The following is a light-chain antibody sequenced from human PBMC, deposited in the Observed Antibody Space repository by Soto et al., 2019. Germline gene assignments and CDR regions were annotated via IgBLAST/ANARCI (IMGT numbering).Light chain of an antibody. CDR3: QSYDSSLSGWV. J-gene: IGLJ3*02. CDR2: AND. Sequence: QSVLTQPPSVSGAPGQRVIISCSGSSSNIGAPFDVHWYQQVPGSAPKIVIYANDNRPSGVPGRFSGSKSGTSASLAITGLQAEDEADYFCQSYDSSLSGWVFGGGTKLTVL. CDR1: SSNIGAPFD. V-gene: IGLV1-40*01.